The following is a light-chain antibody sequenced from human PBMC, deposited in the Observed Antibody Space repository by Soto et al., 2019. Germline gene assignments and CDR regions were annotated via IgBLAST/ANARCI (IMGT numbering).Light chain of an antibody. CDR1: ISNIGKDT. Sequence: QSVLTQPPSLSGTPGLRVNISCSGGISNIGKDTVNWYQQLPGTAPKLLMFNDDKRPSGVPDRFSGSRSGTSASLAISGLQSDDEAVYFCSTWDDSLNGWVFGGGTKLTVL. CDR3: STWDDSLNGWV. CDR2: NDD. J-gene: IGLJ3*02. V-gene: IGLV1-44*01.